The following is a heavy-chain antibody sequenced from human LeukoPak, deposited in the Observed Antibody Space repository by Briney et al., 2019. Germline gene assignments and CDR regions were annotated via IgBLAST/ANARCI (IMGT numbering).Heavy chain of an antibody. D-gene: IGHD3-16*01. CDR2: MKGDGSET. V-gene: IGHV3-7*01. Sequence: AGGSLRLSCAASGFTFSTYWMTWVRQAPGKGLEWVANMKGDGSETHYVDSVKGRSTISRDNAKNSLYLQMNSLRAEDTAVYYCARPAYTAAYDLWGQGTMVTVSS. J-gene: IGHJ3*01. CDR1: GFTFSTYW. CDR3: ARPAYTAAYDL.